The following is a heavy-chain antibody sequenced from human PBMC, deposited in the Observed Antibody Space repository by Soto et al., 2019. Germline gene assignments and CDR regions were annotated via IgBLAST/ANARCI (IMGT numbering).Heavy chain of an antibody. CDR2: IYYSGST. J-gene: IGHJ4*02. D-gene: IGHD3-9*01. CDR1: GGSISSSSYY. V-gene: IGHV4-39*01. CDR3: ARLTVKLGYFDWLLGEGSSVGY. Sequence: PSETLSLTCTVSGGSISSSSYYWGWIRQPPGKGLEWIGSIYYSGSTYYNPSLKSRVTTSVDTSKNQFSLKLSSVTAADTAVYYCARLTVKLGYFDWLLGEGSSVGYWGQGTLVTVSS.